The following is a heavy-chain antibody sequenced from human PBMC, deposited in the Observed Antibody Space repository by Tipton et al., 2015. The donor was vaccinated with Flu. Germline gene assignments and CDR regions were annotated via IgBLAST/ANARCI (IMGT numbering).Heavy chain of an antibody. Sequence: SLRLSCAASGFTFSNAWMSWVRQAPGKGLEWVGRIKSKTDGGTTDYAAPVKGRFTISRDDSKNTLYLQMNSLKTEDTAVYYCTTDPEYYDYVWGSHFDYWGQGTLVTVSS. D-gene: IGHD3-16*01. V-gene: IGHV3-15*01. J-gene: IGHJ4*02. CDR3: TTDPEYYDYVWGSHFDY. CDR1: GFTFSNAW. CDR2: IKSKTDGGTT.